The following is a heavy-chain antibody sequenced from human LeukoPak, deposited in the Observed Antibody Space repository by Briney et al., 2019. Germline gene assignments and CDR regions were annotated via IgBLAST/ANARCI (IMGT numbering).Heavy chain of an antibody. J-gene: IGHJ6*03. Sequence: GGSLRLSCAASGFTFSSYAMSWVRQAPGKGLEWVSAISGSGGSTYYADSVKGRFTISRDNSKNTLYPQMNSLRAEDTAVYYCAKDLYYYYYMDVWGKGTTVTVSS. CDR3: AKDLYYYYYMDV. CDR2: ISGSGGST. V-gene: IGHV3-23*01. CDR1: GFTFSSYA.